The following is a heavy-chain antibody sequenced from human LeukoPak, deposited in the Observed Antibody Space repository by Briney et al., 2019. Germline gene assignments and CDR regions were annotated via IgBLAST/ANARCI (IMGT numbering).Heavy chain of an antibody. V-gene: IGHV3-33*01. CDR3: ARDRQGTPGTFDI. CDR1: GFTFTSYG. D-gene: IGHD1-1*01. J-gene: IGHJ3*02. Sequence: HPGGSLRLSCAVSGFTFTSYGMHWVRQGPGKGLEWVAGIWYDGSQKYYADSVKGRFTISRDNSKNTLYLQMNSLRAEDTAVYYCARDRQGTPGTFDIWGQGTWSPSLQ. CDR2: IWYDGSQK.